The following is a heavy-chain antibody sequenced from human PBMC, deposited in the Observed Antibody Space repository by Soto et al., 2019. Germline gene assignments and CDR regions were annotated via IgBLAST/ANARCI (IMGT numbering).Heavy chain of an antibody. CDR1: EFTFRSYA. CDR2: ISDIGDIT. J-gene: IGHJ4*02. Sequence: EVQLLESGGGLIEPGGSLRLSCAASEFTFRSYAMSWVRQAPGEGLEWVSAISDIGDITYYADSVKGRFTISRDNSKNTLFLQMDSLRPEDTAVYFCAKDYSHDSSGVLDYWGQGTLVTVSS. V-gene: IGHV3-23*01. CDR3: AKDYSHDSSGVLDY. D-gene: IGHD3-22*01.